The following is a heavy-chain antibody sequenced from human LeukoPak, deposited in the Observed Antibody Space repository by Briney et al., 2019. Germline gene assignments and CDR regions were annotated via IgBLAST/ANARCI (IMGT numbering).Heavy chain of an antibody. CDR2: IYSGGHT. V-gene: IGHV4-61*02. D-gene: IGHD5-18*01. CDR3: ARSRGFSYGFNFDY. J-gene: IGHJ4*02. Sequence: SETLSLTCNVSGGSINSGSFYWSWIRQPAGKGLEWIGRIYSGGHTNYNPSLKSRVTVSAYTSKNQFSLNLSSVTAADTAVYYCARSRGFSYGFNFDYWGQGTLVTVSS. CDR1: GGSINSGSFY.